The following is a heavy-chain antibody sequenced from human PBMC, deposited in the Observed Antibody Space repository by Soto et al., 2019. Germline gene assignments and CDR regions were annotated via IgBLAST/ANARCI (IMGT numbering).Heavy chain of an antibody. CDR3: ARPDYGSGSYPDY. V-gene: IGHV3-30-3*01. D-gene: IGHD3-10*01. J-gene: IGHJ4*02. Sequence: QVQLVESGGGVVQPGRSLRLSCAASGFTFSSYAMQWVRQAPGKGLEWVAVISYDGSNKYYADSVKGRFTISRDNSKNTLYLQRISLRAEDTAVYYSARPDYGSGSYPDYWGQGTLVTVSS. CDR2: ISYDGSNK. CDR1: GFTFSSYA.